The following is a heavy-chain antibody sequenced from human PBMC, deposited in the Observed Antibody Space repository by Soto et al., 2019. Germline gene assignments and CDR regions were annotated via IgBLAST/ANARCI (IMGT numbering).Heavy chain of an antibody. J-gene: IGHJ6*03. D-gene: IGHD5-12*01. V-gene: IGHV1-18*01. Sequence: VASVKVSCKASGYTFTSYGISWVRQAPGQGLEWMGWISAYNGKANYAQKFQGRVTITADKSTSTAYMELSSLRSEDTAVYYCARGLYSGYDWYYYYYMDVWGKGTTVTVSS. CDR3: ARGLYSGYDWYYYYYMDV. CDR1: GYTFTSYG. CDR2: ISAYNGKA.